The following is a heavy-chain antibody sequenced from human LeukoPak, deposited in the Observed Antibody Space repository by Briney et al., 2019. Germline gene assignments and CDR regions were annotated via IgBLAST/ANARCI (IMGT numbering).Heavy chain of an antibody. V-gene: IGHV3-43*02. CDR3: ARDHVYGGADY. CDR2: TSGDGITT. J-gene: IGHJ4*02. D-gene: IGHD5/OR15-5a*01. Sequence: GGSLRLSCAASGFIFSSYWMHWVRQAPGKGLEWVSLTSGDGITTYFADSVKGRFTISRDNSKSSLFLQMNSLRTEDTALYYCARDHVYGGADYWGQGTLVTVSS. CDR1: GFIFSSYW.